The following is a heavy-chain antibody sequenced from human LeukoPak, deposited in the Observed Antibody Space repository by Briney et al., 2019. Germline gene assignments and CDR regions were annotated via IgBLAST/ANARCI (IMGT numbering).Heavy chain of an antibody. CDR1: GGSISSYY. J-gene: IGHJ6*03. D-gene: IGHD2-2*02. CDR3: ARPYRAGYYYYMDV. Sequence: SETLSLTCTVSGGSISSYYWSWIRQPPGKGLEWIGEINHSGSTNYNPSLKSRVTISVDTSKNQFSLKLSSVTAADTAVYYCARPYRAGYYYYMDVWGKGTTVTISS. V-gene: IGHV4-34*01. CDR2: INHSGST.